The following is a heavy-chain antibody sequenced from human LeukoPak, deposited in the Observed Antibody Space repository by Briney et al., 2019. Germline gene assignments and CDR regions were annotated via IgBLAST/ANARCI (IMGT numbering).Heavy chain of an antibody. CDR2: INPNSGGT. J-gene: IGHJ6*03. V-gene: IGHV1-2*02. Sequence: ASVKVSCKASGYTFTGYYMHWVRQAPGQGLEWMGWINPNSGGTNYAQKFQGRVTMTRDTSISTAYMELSRLRSDDTAVYYCARDLGARGYSSSWQYYYYYYMDVWGKGTTVTVSS. D-gene: IGHD6-13*01. CDR3: ARDLGARGYSSSWQYYYYYYMDV. CDR1: GYTFTGYY.